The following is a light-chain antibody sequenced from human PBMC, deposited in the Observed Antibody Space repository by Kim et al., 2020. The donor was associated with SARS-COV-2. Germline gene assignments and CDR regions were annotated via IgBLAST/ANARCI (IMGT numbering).Light chain of an antibody. CDR1: SSDVGGYNY. Sequence: QSALTQPRSVSGSPGQSVTISCTGTSSDVGGYNYVSWYQQHPGKAPKLMLYDVSRRPSGVPDRFSGSKSGNTASLTISGLQAEDEADYYCCSYAGSSTLVFGAGTQLTVL. V-gene: IGLV2-11*01. J-gene: IGLJ2*01. CDR2: DVS. CDR3: CSYAGSSTLV.